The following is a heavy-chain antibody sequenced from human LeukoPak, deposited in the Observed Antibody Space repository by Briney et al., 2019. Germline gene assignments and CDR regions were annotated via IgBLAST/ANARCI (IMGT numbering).Heavy chain of an antibody. Sequence: PSETLSLTRTVSGGSISSYYWSWIRQPPGKGLEWIGYIYYSGSTNYNPSLKSRVTMSVDTSKNQFPLKLSSVTAADTAVYYCARGVAQFDYWGQGTLVTVSS. CDR3: ARGVAQFDY. CDR1: GGSISSYY. V-gene: IGHV4-59*01. CDR2: IYYSGST. J-gene: IGHJ4*02. D-gene: IGHD2-15*01.